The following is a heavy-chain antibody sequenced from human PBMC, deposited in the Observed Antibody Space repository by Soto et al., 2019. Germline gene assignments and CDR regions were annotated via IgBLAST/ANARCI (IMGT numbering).Heavy chain of an antibody. CDR3: AKGAWGGSPPPSIYYFDY. Sequence: EVHLLESGGGLVQPGGSLRLSCAASGFTFSTYVMSWVRQAPGKGLEWVSSISGSGDSTFYADSVKGRFTISRDNSKNTVYLQMNSLRVEDTARYHRAKGAWGGSPPPSIYYFDYWGQGALVTVSS. V-gene: IGHV3-23*01. D-gene: IGHD1-26*01. CDR1: GFTFSTYV. J-gene: IGHJ4*02. CDR2: ISGSGDST.